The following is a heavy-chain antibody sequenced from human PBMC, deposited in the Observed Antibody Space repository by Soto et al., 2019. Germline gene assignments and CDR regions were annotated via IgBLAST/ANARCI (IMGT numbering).Heavy chain of an antibody. CDR3: ARGVRERSGWYEVWHYYYYGMDV. CDR1: RGTNNSNA. V-gene: IGHV1-69*01. CDR2: IIPIFGTA. J-gene: IGHJ6*02. D-gene: IGHD6-19*01. Sequence: KATSKAPRGTNNSNALSWPRQEQKQGLEWMGGIIPIFGTANYAQKLQGRVTITADESTSTAYMELSSLRSEDPAVYYCARGVRERSGWYEVWHYYYYGMDVWGQGTTVTVSS.